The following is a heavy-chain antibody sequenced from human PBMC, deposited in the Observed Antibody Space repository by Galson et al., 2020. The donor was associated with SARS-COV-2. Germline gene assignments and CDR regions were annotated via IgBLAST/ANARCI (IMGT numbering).Heavy chain of an antibody. CDR1: GGSISSYY. Sequence: SETLSLTCTVSGGSISSYYWSWIRQPPGKGLEWIGYIYYSGSTNYNPSLKSRVTISVDTSKNQFSLKLSAVTAADTAVYYCAKSLWFGYYGMDVWGQGTTVTVSS. V-gene: IGHV4-59*01. D-gene: IGHD3-10*01. J-gene: IGHJ6*02. CDR3: AKSLWFGYYGMDV. CDR2: IYYSGST.